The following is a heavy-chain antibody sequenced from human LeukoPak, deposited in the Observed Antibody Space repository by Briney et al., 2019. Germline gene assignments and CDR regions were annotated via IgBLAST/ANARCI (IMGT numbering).Heavy chain of an antibody. CDR2: ISAYNGDT. J-gene: IGHJ4*02. D-gene: IGHD3-16*01. V-gene: IGHV1-18*01. CDR3: ARNGYPFGAVKTRCEY. CDR1: DYTFTNYG. Sequence: ASVKVSCKASDYTFTNYGVSWVRQAPGQGLEWMGWISAYNGDTNYAQKLQGRVTMTRDTSTSTAYMELRSLRSDDTAVYYCARNGYPFGAVKTRCEYGGQKTLVSVSS.